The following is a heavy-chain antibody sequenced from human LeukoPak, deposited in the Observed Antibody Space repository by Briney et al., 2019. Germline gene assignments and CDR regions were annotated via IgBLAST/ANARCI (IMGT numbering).Heavy chain of an antibody. CDR2: ISSSSSYI. D-gene: IGHD2-2*01. CDR3: ARSYCSSTSCPSGY. J-gene: IGHJ4*02. CDR1: GFTFSSYS. V-gene: IGHV3-21*01. Sequence: PGGSLRLSCAASGFTFSSYSMNWVGQAPGKGLEWVSSISSSSSYIYYADSVKGRFTISRDNAKNSLYLQMNSLRAEDTAVYYCARSYCSSTSCPSGYWGQGTLVTVSS.